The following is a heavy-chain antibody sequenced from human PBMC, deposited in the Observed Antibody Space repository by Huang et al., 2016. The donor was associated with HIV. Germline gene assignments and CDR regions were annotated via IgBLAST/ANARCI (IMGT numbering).Heavy chain of an antibody. D-gene: IGHD6-6*01. Sequence: VQLVQSGAEVKKPGESLKISCKGAGYSFSSYWIAWVRQMPGKGLEWMWISFPDDADTPYSPSFEGQVTISADKSIGTAYLQWSSLKASDTAMYYCARRFSSSSGYFDYWGQGSLVTVSS. CDR2: SFPDDADT. J-gene: IGHJ4*02. V-gene: IGHV5-51*01. CDR1: GYSFSSYW. CDR3: ARRFSSSSGYFDY.